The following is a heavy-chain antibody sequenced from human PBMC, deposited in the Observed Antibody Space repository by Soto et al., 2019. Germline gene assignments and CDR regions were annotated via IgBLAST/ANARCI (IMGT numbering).Heavy chain of an antibody. D-gene: IGHD3-16*01. CDR1: GGSISSGGYY. V-gene: IGHV4-31*03. J-gene: IGHJ6*02. CDR3: ARDRMITFGGVNAYGMDV. CDR2: IYYGGST. Sequence: SETLSLTCTVSGGSISSGGYYWSWIRQHPGKGLEWIGYIYYGGSTYYNPSLKSRVTISVDTSKNQFSLKLSSVTAADTAVYYCARDRMITFGGVNAYGMDVWGQGTTVTVSS.